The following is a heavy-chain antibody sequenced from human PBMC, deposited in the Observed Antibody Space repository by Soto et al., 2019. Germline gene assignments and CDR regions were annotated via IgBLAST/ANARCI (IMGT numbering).Heavy chain of an antibody. CDR3: VKDAHITGTTDYFDY. Sequence: GSLRLSCAASGFTFSSYAMSWVRQAPGKGLEWVSAISGSGGSTYYADSVKGRFTISRDNSKNTLYLQMNILIAEDTSLYFCVKDAHITGTTDYFDYWGQGTLVTVSS. J-gene: IGHJ4*02. D-gene: IGHD1-7*01. CDR2: ISGSGGST. V-gene: IGHV3-23*01. CDR1: GFTFSSYA.